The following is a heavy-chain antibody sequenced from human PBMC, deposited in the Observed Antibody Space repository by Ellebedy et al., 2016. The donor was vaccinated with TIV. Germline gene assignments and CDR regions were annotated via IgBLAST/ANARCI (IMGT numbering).Heavy chain of an antibody. J-gene: IGHJ6*02. CDR2: IIPILGIA. V-gene: IGHV1-69*04. CDR3: ARDFRHCSSTSCSPLHRGYSYGYDYYYYYGMDV. CDR1: GGTFSSYA. Sequence: ASVKVSCKASGGTFSSYAISWVRQAPGQGLEWMGRIIPILGIANYAQKLQGRVTMTTDTSTSTAYMELRSLRSDDTAVYYCARDFRHCSSTSCSPLHRGYSYGYDYYYYYGMDVWGQGTTVTVSS. D-gene: IGHD2-2*01.